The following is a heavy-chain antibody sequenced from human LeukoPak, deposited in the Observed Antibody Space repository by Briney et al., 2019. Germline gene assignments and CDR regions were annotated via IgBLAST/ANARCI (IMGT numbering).Heavy chain of an antibody. CDR3: AREYYDFWSGHRAILFGY. Sequence: SVKVSCKASGYTFTSYAISWVRQAPGQGLEWMGMIIPIFGTANYAQKFQGRVTITTDESTSTAYMELSSLRSEDTAVYYCAREYYDFWSGHRAILFGYWGQGTLVTVSS. V-gene: IGHV1-69*05. D-gene: IGHD3-3*01. CDR2: IIPIFGTA. CDR1: GYTFTSYA. J-gene: IGHJ4*02.